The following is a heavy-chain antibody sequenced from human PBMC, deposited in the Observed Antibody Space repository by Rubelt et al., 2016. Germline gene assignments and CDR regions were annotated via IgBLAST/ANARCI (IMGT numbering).Heavy chain of an antibody. Sequence: QVQLQESGPGLVKPSGTLSLTCAVSGGSISSSNWWSWVRQPPGRGLEWIGEIYRSGTTHYNPSLKSRVTISVDTSKNQFFVRRSSVTAADTAIYYCAREYSGSSRTDSWGQGTLVTVSS. J-gene: IGHJ4*02. CDR2: IYRSGTT. CDR1: GGSISSSNW. V-gene: IGHV4-4*02. CDR3: AREYSGSSRTDS. D-gene: IGHD1-26*01.